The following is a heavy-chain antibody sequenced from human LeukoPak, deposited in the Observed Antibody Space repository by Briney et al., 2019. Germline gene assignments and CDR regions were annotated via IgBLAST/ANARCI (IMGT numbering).Heavy chain of an antibody. CDR2: INPNSGGT. J-gene: IGHJ4*02. CDR1: GYTFTGYY. Sequence: ASVKVSCKASGYTFTGYYMHWVRQAPGQGLAWMGWINPNSGGTNYAQKFQGRVTMTRDTSISTAYMELSRLRSDDTAVYYCASAGGSSSPVGSDYWGQGTLVTVSS. V-gene: IGHV1-2*02. CDR3: ASAGGSSSPVGSDY. D-gene: IGHD6-13*01.